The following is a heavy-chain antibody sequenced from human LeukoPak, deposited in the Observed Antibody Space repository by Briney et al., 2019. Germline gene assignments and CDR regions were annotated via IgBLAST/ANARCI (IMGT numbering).Heavy chain of an antibody. CDR2: ISAYNGNT. V-gene: IGHV1-18*01. CDR3: ARVVIYYDSSGYYYVRPRYFDY. J-gene: IGHJ4*02. D-gene: IGHD3-22*01. CDR1: GYTFNSYG. Sequence: ASEKVSCKASGYTFNSYGISWVRQAPGQGLEGMGWISAYNGNTNYAQKLQGRVTMTTDTSTSTAYMELRSLRSDDTAVYYCARVVIYYDSSGYYYVRPRYFDYWGQGTLVTVSS.